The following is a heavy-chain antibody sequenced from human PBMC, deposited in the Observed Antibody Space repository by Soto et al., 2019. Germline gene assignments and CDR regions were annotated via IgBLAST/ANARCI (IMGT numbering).Heavy chain of an antibody. CDR3: ARVWGGAFDF. D-gene: IGHD3-10*01. CDR1: GGSVSSYY. Sequence: SETLSLTCTVSGGSVSSYYWSWIRQPPGKGLEWIGYIYYSGSTNYNPSLKSRVTISVDTSKNQFSLKLSSVTAADTAVYYCARVWGGAFDFWGQGTMVTVSS. CDR2: IYYSGST. V-gene: IGHV4-59*02. J-gene: IGHJ3*01.